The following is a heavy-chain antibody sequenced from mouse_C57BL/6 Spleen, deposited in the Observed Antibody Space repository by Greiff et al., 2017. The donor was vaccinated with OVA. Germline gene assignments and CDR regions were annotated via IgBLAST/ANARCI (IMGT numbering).Heavy chain of an antibody. CDR2: FYPGSGSI. CDR3: ARHEGNYYGSSYYFDY. V-gene: IGHV1-62-2*01. Sequence: QVQLKESGAELVKPGASVKLSCKASGYTFTEYTIHWVKQRSGQGLEWIGWFYPGSGSIKYNEKFKDKATLPADKSSSTVYMEHSRVTSEDSAVYFCARHEGNYYGSSYYFDYWGQGTTLTVSS. CDR1: GYTFTEYT. J-gene: IGHJ2*01. D-gene: IGHD1-1*01.